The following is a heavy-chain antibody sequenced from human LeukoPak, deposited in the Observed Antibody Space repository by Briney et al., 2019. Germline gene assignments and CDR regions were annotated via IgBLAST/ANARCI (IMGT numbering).Heavy chain of an antibody. D-gene: IGHD3-10*01. J-gene: IGHJ4*02. CDR1: GGSISSSSYY. V-gene: IGHV4-39*01. CDR2: IYYSGST. Sequence: SETLSLTCTVSGGSISSSSYYWGWIRQPPGKGLEWIGSIYYSGSTYYNPPLKSRVTISVDTSKNQFSLKLSSVTAADTAVYYCARQGSAMVRGVVLTLARNWGQGTLVTVSS. CDR3: ARQGSAMVRGVVLTLARN.